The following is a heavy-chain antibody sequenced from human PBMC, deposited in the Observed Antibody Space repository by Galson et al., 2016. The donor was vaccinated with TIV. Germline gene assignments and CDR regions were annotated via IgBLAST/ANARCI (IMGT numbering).Heavy chain of an antibody. D-gene: IGHD1-1*01. CDR2: IYYSGHT. CDR1: NGSVNTNGYF. V-gene: IGHV4-61*08. Sequence: SETLSLTCTVSNGSVNTNGYFWSWIRQSPGKGLEWIGYIYYSGHTNIKPSLKSRVTLSVDVSMNQFSLKLSSVTAADTGLYYCARARNWKPTKWYFDSWGQGALVTVS. CDR3: ARARNWKPTKWYFDS. J-gene: IGHJ4*02.